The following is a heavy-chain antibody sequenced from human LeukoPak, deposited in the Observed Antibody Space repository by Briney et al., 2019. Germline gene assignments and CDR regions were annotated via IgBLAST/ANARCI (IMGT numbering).Heavy chain of an antibody. D-gene: IGHD1-1*01. Sequence: TLSLTCTVSGGSISSYYWSWIRQPAGKGLEWIGRIYTSGSTNYNPFLKSRVPMSVDTSKNQFSLKLSSVTAADTAVYYCARTEALAYYYYMDVWGKGTTVTVSS. CDR3: ARTEALAYYYYMDV. CDR1: GGSISSYY. CDR2: IYTSGST. J-gene: IGHJ6*03. V-gene: IGHV4-4*07.